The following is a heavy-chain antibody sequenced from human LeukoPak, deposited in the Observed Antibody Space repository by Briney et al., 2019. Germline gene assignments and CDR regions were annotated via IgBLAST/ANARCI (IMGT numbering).Heavy chain of an antibody. CDR3: ARAFGDYTFDY. Sequence: GGSLRLSCEASGFTFSSYGMHWVRQAPGKGLVWVSRINSDGSSTNYADTVKGRFTISRDNAKNTLYLQMNSLRAEDTAVYYCARAFGDYTFDYWGQGTLVTVSS. CDR2: INSDGSST. CDR1: GFTFSSYG. D-gene: IGHD4-17*01. J-gene: IGHJ4*02. V-gene: IGHV3-74*01.